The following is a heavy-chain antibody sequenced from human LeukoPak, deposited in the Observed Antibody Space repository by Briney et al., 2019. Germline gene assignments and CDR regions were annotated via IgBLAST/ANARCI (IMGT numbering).Heavy chain of an antibody. V-gene: IGHV3-30*18. CDR2: ISYDGSNK. CDR3: AKGGASGWLFDY. Sequence: GGSLRLSCAASGFTFSGYGMHWVRQASGKGLEWVAVISYDGSNKYYADSVKGRFTISRDNSKNTLYLQMNSLRAEDTAVYYCAKGGASGWLFDYWGQGTLVTVSS. D-gene: IGHD6-19*01. J-gene: IGHJ4*02. CDR1: GFTFSGYG.